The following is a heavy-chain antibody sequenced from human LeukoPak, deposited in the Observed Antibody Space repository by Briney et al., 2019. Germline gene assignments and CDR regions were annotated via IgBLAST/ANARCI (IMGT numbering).Heavy chain of an antibody. V-gene: IGHV3-48*01. CDR1: GFTFSSYS. Sequence: GGSLRLSCAASGFTFSSYSMNWVRQAPGKGLEWVSHITASGTAMFYADSVKGRFTISRDNAKNSLYLQMNSLRADDTAVYYCAKPAGSHYYDSSGYYFDCWGQGTLVTVSS. CDR2: ITASGTAM. CDR3: AKPAGSHYYDSSGYYFDC. J-gene: IGHJ4*02. D-gene: IGHD3-22*01.